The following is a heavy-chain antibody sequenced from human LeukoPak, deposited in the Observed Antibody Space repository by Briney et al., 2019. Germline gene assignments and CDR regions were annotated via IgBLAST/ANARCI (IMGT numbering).Heavy chain of an antibody. CDR2: ISSSGSTI. CDR1: GFTFSSYE. D-gene: IGHD3-22*01. J-gene: IGHJ4*02. Sequence: GGSLRLSCAASGFTFSSYEMNWVRQAPGKGLEWVSYISSSGSTIYYADSVKGRFTISRDNAKNSLYLQMNSLRAEDTAVYYCARGALYYYDSSGYPNYYFDYWGQGTLVTVSS. CDR3: ARGALYYYDSSGYPNYYFDY. V-gene: IGHV3-48*03.